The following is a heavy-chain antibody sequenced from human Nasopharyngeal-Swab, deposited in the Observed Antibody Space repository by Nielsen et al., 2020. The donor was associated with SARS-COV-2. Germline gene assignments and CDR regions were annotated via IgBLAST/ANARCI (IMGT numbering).Heavy chain of an antibody. Sequence: SETLSLTCAVYGGSFSGYFWRWIRQPPGKGLEWIGEITHSGSTNYNPSLKSRVTISVDTSKNQFSLKLSSVTAADTAVYYCARVYGDYVDYYYYGMDVWGQGTTVTVSS. CDR1: GGSFSGYF. J-gene: IGHJ6*02. V-gene: IGHV4-34*01. D-gene: IGHD4-17*01. CDR3: ARVYGDYVDYYYYGMDV. CDR2: ITHSGST.